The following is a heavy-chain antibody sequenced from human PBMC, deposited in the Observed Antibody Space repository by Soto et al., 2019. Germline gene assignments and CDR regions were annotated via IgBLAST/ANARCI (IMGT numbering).Heavy chain of an antibody. CDR1: GGSISSGGYY. V-gene: IGHV4-31*03. J-gene: IGHJ4*02. Sequence: QVQLQESGPGLVKPSQTLSLTCTVSGGSISSGGYYWSWIRQHPGKGLEWIGYIYYSGSTYYNPSLKSRVTISVDTSKNQFSLKLSSVTAADTAVYYCARDGSFGSGRGAIDYWGQGTLVTVSS. CDR3: ARDGSFGSGRGAIDY. D-gene: IGHD3-10*01. CDR2: IYYSGST.